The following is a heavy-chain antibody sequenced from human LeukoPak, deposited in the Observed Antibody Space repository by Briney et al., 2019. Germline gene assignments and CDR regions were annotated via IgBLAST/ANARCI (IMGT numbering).Heavy chain of an antibody. CDR1: GFTFSSYD. CDR3: ARVSPDVRRVLDWYFDL. J-gene: IGHJ2*01. V-gene: IGHV3-13*01. Sequence: GRSLRLSCAASGFTFSSYDMHWVRQATGKGLEWVSAIGTAGDTYYPGSVKGRFTISRENAKNSLYLQMNSLRAGDTAVYYCARVSPDVRRVLDWYFDLWGRGTLVTVSS. CDR2: IGTAGDT. D-gene: IGHD1-14*01.